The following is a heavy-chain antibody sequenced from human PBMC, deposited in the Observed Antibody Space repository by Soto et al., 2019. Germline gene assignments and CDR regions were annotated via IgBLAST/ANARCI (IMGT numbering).Heavy chain of an antibody. CDR3: ARDFAYFDS. CDR1: GGSFKSGSYS. CDR2: VYHTGRT. Sequence: QVQLQESGPGLVKPSETLSLTCTVSGGSFKSGSYSWSWIRQPPGKGLEWIGYVYHTGRTSYNPSLTSRVSISIDTSKNQFSLNLDSVTAADTAVYFCARDFAYFDSWGQGTLVTVSS. J-gene: IGHJ4*02. D-gene: IGHD3-3*01. V-gene: IGHV4-61*01.